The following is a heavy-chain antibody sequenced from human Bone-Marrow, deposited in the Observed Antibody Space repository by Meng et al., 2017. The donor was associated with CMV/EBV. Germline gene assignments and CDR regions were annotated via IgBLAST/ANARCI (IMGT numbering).Heavy chain of an antibody. CDR3: ARDMIASRPGWFDP. V-gene: IGHV1-18*04. CDR1: GYTFTDHY. Sequence: QVQLVQSGAEVKKPGASVKVPCKASGYTFTDHYMPWVRQPPGRGLEWMGWISNYNGNTIYAQKFQDRVTMTTDASTGIAYMELRSLRFDDTAIYYCARDMIASRPGWFDPWGQGTLVTVSS. J-gene: IGHJ5*02. CDR2: ISNYNGNT. D-gene: IGHD6-6*01.